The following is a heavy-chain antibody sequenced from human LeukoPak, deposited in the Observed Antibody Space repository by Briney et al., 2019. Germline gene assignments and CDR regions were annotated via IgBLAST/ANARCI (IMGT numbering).Heavy chain of an antibody. CDR1: GFTFDDYA. CDR2: ISWNSGSI. Sequence: GGSLRLSCAASGFTFDDYAMHWVRQAPGKGLEWVSGISWNSGSIGYADSVKGRFTISRDNAKNSLYLQMNSLRAEDTALYYCAKDISYDFWSGRTFDYWGQGTLVTVSS. CDR3: AKDISYDFWSGRTFDY. J-gene: IGHJ4*02. V-gene: IGHV3-9*01. D-gene: IGHD3-3*01.